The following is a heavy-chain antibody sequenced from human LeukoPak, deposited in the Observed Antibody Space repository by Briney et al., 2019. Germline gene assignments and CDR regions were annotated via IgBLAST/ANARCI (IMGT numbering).Heavy chain of an antibody. V-gene: IGHV1-2*02. CDR3: ASRGYSSGWYEYYFDY. CDR1: GYTFTGYY. J-gene: IGHJ4*02. CDR2: INPNSGGT. Sequence: ASVKVSCKASGYTFTGYYMHWVRQAPGQGLEWMGWINPNSGGTNYAQKFQGRVTMTRDTSISTAYMELSRLRSEDTAVYYCASRGYSSGWYEYYFDYWGQGTLVTVSS. D-gene: IGHD6-19*01.